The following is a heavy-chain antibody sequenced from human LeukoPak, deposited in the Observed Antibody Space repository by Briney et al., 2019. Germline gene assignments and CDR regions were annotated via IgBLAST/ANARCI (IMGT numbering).Heavy chain of an antibody. CDR3: AKYYSSGYSHHFDY. Sequence: GGSLRLSCAASGFTFSSYAMSWVRQAPGKGLEWVSVIYSGGSTYYADSVKGRFTISRDNSKNTLYLQMNSLRAEDTAVYYCAKYYSSGYSHHFDYWGQGTLVTVSS. D-gene: IGHD3-22*01. V-gene: IGHV3-23*03. CDR1: GFTFSSYA. CDR2: IYSGGST. J-gene: IGHJ4*02.